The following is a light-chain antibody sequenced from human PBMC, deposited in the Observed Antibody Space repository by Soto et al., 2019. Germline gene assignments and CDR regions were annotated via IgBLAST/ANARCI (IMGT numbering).Light chain of an antibody. J-gene: IGLJ2*01. CDR1: SSNIGSNP. CDR2: SDN. CDR3: AAWDDSRRGRV. V-gene: IGLV1-44*01. Sequence: QSVLTQPPSASGTPGQRVTISCSGSSSNIGSNPVSWYQQLPGTAPKSLIYSDNQRPSGVPDRISGSRSGTSASLAISGLQSEDEDEYYCAAWDDSRRGRVFGGGTKLTVL.